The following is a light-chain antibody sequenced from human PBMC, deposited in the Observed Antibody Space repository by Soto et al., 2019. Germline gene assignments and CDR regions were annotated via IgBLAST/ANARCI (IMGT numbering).Light chain of an antibody. V-gene: IGKV3-20*01. CDR1: QSVSSSY. Sequence: EIVLTQSPGTLSLSPGERATLSCRASQSVSSSYLAWYQQKPGQAPKLLIYGAYSRATGIPDRFSGSGSGKDFTLTITRLEPEDVAVYYCQHYRTSFGGGTKVEIK. CDR2: GAY. CDR3: QHYRTS. J-gene: IGKJ4*01.